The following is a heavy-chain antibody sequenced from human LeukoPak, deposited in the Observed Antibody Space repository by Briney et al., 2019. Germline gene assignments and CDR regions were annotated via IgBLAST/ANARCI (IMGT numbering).Heavy chain of an antibody. CDR1: GFIFSNYG. CDR3: AREWGRIAVAGGPGY. CDR2: IWYDGRTK. J-gene: IGHJ4*02. D-gene: IGHD6-19*01. V-gene: IGHV3-33*01. Sequence: PGGSLRLSCEVSGFIFSNYGMHWVRQAPGKGLEWVALIWYDGRTKFHADSVKGRFTISRDNSANTLYLQMSSLRVEDTAVYYCAREWGRIAVAGGPGYWGQGALVNVSS.